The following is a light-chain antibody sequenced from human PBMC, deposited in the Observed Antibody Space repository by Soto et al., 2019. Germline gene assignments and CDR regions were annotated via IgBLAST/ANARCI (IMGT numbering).Light chain of an antibody. J-gene: IGKJ1*01. CDR2: GAS. Sequence: EIVLTQSPGTLSLSPGERATLSCRASQSGFSFYLAWFQQKPGQAPRLLIYGASTRATGIPDRFSGSGSGXXXXXXXXXXEPEDFAVYYCHQYGSSPWTLGQGTKVEIK. V-gene: IGKV3-20*01. CDR3: HQYGSSPWT. CDR1: QSGFSFY.